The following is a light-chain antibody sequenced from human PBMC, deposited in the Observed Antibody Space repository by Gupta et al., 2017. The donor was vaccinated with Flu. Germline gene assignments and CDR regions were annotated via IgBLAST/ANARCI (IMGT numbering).Light chain of an antibody. J-gene: IGLJ3*02. Sequence: QSLLAPPPSASGTPLQRVTISCSGSSSNIGSNYVYWYQQLPGQAPKLLIYSNKQRPSGVPDRFSGSKSGNSASLAISGLRSEDEAEYYCDAWDDSLRGWVFGGGTKVTVL. CDR2: SNK. CDR3: DAWDDSLRGWV. V-gene: IGLV1-47*02. CDR1: SSNIGSNY.